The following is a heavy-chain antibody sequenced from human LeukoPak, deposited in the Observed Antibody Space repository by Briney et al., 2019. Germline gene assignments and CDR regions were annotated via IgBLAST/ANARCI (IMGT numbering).Heavy chain of an antibody. CDR2: IYPDDSDT. J-gene: IGHJ4*02. D-gene: IGHD3-9*01. V-gene: IGHV5-51*01. CDR3: ARHGKYFTGSHYFDY. CDR1: GYSFTSQW. Sequence: LGESLKISCKGSGYSFTSQWIGWVRQMPGKGLEWMGIIYPDDSDTRYSPSFQGQVTISADKSINTAYLQWSSLKASDSAIYHCARHGKYFTGSHYFDYWGQGTLITVS.